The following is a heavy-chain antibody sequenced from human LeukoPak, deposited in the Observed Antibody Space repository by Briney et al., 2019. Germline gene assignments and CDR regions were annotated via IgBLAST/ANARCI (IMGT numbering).Heavy chain of an antibody. CDR1: GYSFTSQW. Sequence: KVGESLKISCKASGYSFTSQWIGWVRQMPGKGLEWMGIIYPGDSDTRYSPSFQGHVSISVDTSSSTVHLQWSSLKASDTAMYYCARHWHLGIPDYWGQGTLVTVSS. CDR2: IYPGDSDT. D-gene: IGHD7-27*01. CDR3: ARHWHLGIPDY. J-gene: IGHJ4*02. V-gene: IGHV5-51*01.